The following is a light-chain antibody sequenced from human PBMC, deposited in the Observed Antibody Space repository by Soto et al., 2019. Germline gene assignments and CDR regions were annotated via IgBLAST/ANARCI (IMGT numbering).Light chain of an antibody. CDR3: QKHDRAPFT. Sequence: DIQMTQSPSSLSASVGDRVTITCRASQDIRTNLAWSQQKAGKVPKVLIHTTSTLQPGLSSRFRGDRSGTDFTLTISSLPPDDVAADYCQKHDRAPFTFGPGTKVDSK. CDR2: TTS. V-gene: IGKV1-27*01. CDR1: QDIRTN. J-gene: IGKJ3*01.